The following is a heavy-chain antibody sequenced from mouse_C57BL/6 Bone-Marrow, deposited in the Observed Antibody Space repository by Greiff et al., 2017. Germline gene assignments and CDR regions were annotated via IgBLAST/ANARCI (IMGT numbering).Heavy chain of an antibody. CDR1: GFTFSDYG. J-gene: IGHJ4*01. V-gene: IGHV5-17*01. D-gene: IGHD2-2*01. Sequence: EVQLQESGGGLVKPGGSLKLSCAASGFTFSDYGMHWVRQAPEKGLEWVAYISSGSSTIYYADTVKGRFTISRDNAKNTLFLQMTSLRSEDTAMYYCARDYGYVRGAMDYWGQGTSVTVSS. CDR3: ARDYGYVRGAMDY. CDR2: ISSGSSTI.